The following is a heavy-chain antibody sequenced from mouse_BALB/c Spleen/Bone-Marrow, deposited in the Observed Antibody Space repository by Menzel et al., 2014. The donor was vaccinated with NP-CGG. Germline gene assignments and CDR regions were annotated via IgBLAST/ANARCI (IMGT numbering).Heavy chain of an antibody. CDR3: ARRGYGYLDY. D-gene: IGHD2-10*02. J-gene: IGHJ2*01. CDR1: GYTFTSYW. CDR2: IFPGTVTP. Sequence: QVQLQQSGAELVKPGASVKLSCKTSGYTFTSYWFQWVKQRPGQGLGWIGEIFPGTVTPYYNEKFKGKATLTIDTSSSTASMQLSSLTSEDSAVYFCARRGYGYLDYWGQGTTLTVSS. V-gene: IGHV1S132*01.